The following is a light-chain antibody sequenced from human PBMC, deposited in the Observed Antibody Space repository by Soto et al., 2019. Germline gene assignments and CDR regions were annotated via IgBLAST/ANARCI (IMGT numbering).Light chain of an antibody. J-gene: IGKJ4*01. Sequence: ILLDHTLSTLVTCLVYRATITCLASQSVRGWLAWDQQKPGTAPKLLIFDASRVESGVPSRFSGSASGTEFTLTISSLQSEDFAVYYCQQDNIRTLTFGRGTKVEIK. CDR1: QSVRGW. CDR3: QQDNIRTLT. V-gene: IGKV1-5*01. CDR2: DAS.